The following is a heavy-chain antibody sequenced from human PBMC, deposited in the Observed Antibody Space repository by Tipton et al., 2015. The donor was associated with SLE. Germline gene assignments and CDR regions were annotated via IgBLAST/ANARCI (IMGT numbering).Heavy chain of an antibody. CDR2: ISSSGST. Sequence: LRLSCNVSGGSINSSTSFWAWIRQPPGKGLGWIASISSSGSTDHNPSLRSRVSISLDTSKNQFSLRLTSATAADTAVYYCARRGRSAWFPGVWGQGTLVTVSS. CDR3: ARRGRSAWFPGV. V-gene: IGHV4-39*07. J-gene: IGHJ4*02. CDR1: GGSINSSTSF. D-gene: IGHD3-10*01.